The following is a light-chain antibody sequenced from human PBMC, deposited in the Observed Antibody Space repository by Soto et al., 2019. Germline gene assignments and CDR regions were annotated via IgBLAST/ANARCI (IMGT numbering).Light chain of an antibody. Sequence: DIVMTQSPDSLSVSLGERATINCKSSQSVLSSSNNKNYLAWYQQKPGQPPKVVIYWASTRGSGVPDRFSGSGSGTDFTLTISSLQAEDVAVYYCQHYYSSQLTFGGGTKVEIK. J-gene: IGKJ4*01. CDR1: QSVLSSSNNKNY. CDR2: WAS. V-gene: IGKV4-1*01. CDR3: QHYYSSQLT.